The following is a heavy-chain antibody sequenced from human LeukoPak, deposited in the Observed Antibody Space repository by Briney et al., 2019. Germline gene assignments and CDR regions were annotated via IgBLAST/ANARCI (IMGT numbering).Heavy chain of an antibody. CDR1: GFTFSSYI. CDR2: ISSSSSTI. D-gene: IGHD3-3*01. Sequence: PGGPLRLSCAPSGFTFSSYIMNWVCQAPGKGLEWVSYISSSSSTIYYADSVKGRFTISRDNAKNSLYLQMNSLRDEDTAVYYCATPDYDFWSGYFYWGQGTLVTVSS. J-gene: IGHJ4*02. V-gene: IGHV3-48*02. CDR3: ATPDYDFWSGYFY.